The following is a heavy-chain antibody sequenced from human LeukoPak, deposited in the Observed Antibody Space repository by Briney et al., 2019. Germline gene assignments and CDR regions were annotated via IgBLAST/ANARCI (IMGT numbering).Heavy chain of an antibody. D-gene: IGHD3-10*01. CDR2: ISSSSSYI. Sequence: GGSLRLSCAASGFTFSSYSMNWVRQAPGKGLEWVSSISSSSSYIYYADSVKGRFTISRDNAKNSLYLQMNSLRAEDTAVYYCARQTMVRGVIVDKVDYWGQGTLVTVSS. J-gene: IGHJ4*02. V-gene: IGHV3-21*01. CDR3: ARQTMVRGVIVDKVDY. CDR1: GFTFSSYS.